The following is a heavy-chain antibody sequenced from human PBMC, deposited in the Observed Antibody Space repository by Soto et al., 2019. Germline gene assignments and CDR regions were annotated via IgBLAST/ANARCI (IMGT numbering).Heavy chain of an antibody. CDR2: IIPKSGDT. Sequence: ASVKVSCKASGHTFTGYYMHWLRQAPGQGLEWMGWIIPKSGDTKYSQKFQGRVTMTRDTSIRTVYMEVTSLRSDDTAVYYCARGDFDSSDFYFAGWFDPWGQGTLVTVSS. CDR3: ARGDFDSSDFYFAGWFDP. D-gene: IGHD3-22*01. V-gene: IGHV1-2*02. J-gene: IGHJ5*02. CDR1: GHTFTGYY.